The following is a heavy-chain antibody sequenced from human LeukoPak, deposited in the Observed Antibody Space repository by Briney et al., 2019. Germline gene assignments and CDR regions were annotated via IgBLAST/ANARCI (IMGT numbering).Heavy chain of an antibody. CDR3: ARDRYFKYYDILTGYSWYAFDI. CDR2: INPNSGGT. J-gene: IGHJ3*02. CDR1: GGTFSSYA. Sequence: PGASVKVSCKASGGTFSSYAISWVRQAPGQGLEWMGWINPNSGGTNYAQKFQGRVTMTRDTSISTAYMELSRLRSDDTAVYYCARDRYFKYYDILTGYSWYAFDIWGQGTMVTVSS. D-gene: IGHD3-9*01. V-gene: IGHV1-2*02.